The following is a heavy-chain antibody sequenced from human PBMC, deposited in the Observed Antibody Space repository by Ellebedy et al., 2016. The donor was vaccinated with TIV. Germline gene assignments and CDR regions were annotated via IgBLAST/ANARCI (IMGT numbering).Heavy chain of an antibody. J-gene: IGHJ6*02. Sequence: SETLSLAXAVYGGSFSGYYWSWIRQPPGKGLEWIGYIYYSGSTNYNPSLKSRVTISVDTSKNQFSLKLSSVTAADTAVYYCARGGYCSSTSCYSSPYYYYYGMDVWGQGTTVTVSS. CDR3: ARGGYCSSTSCYSSPYYYYYGMDV. D-gene: IGHD2-2*01. CDR2: IYYSGST. V-gene: IGHV4-59*01. CDR1: GGSFSGYY.